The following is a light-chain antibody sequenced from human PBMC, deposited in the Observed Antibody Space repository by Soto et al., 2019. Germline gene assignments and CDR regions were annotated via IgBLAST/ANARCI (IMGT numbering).Light chain of an antibody. V-gene: IGKV3-15*01. CDR2: GAS. CDR3: QQYNNWPPLT. CDR1: QSVSSN. Sequence: EIVMTPSPATLSVSPGERATLSCRASQSVSSNLAWYQQKLGQAPRLLIYGASTRATGIPARFSGSGSGREFTLTISSLQSEDFAVYYCQQYNNWPPLTFGGGTKVDNK. J-gene: IGKJ4*01.